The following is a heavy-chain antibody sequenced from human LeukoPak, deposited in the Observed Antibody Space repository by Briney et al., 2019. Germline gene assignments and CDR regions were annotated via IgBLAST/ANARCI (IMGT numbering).Heavy chain of an antibody. CDR3: AKDLAPYYYDSSGPLHFDY. CDR1: GFTVSSNY. J-gene: IGHJ4*02. Sequence: GGSLRLSCAAPGFTVSSNYMSWVRQAPGKGLEWVSVIYSGGSTYYADSVKGRFTISRDNSKNTLYLQMNSLRAEDTAVYYCAKDLAPYYYDSSGPLHFDYWGQGTLVTVSS. V-gene: IGHV3-53*01. CDR2: IYSGGST. D-gene: IGHD3-22*01.